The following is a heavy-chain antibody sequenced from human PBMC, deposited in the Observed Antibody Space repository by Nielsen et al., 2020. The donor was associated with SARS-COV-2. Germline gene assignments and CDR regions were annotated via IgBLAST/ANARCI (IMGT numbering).Heavy chain of an antibody. Sequence: ASVKVSCKASGYTFTSYAMHWVRQAPGQRLEWMGWINAGNGNTKYSQKFQGRVTITRDTSASTAYMELSSLRSEDTAVYYCARVSSSSWYWFDPWGQGTLVTVSS. CDR3: ARVSSSSWYWFDP. D-gene: IGHD6-13*01. J-gene: IGHJ5*02. CDR2: INAGNGNT. CDR1: GYTFTSYA. V-gene: IGHV1-3*01.